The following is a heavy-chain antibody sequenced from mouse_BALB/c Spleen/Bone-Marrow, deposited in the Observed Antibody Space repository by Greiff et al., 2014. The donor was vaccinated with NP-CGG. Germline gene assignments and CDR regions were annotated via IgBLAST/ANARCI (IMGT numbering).Heavy chain of an antibody. CDR3: ARTPRATFYFDY. J-gene: IGHJ2*01. CDR1: GFNIKDTY. Sequence: EVQLQQSGPELVKPGASVKLSCTASGFNIKDTYMHWVKQRPEQGLEWIGRIDPANGNTKYDPKFQGKATITADTSSNTAYLQLFSLTSEDTAVYYCARTPRATFYFDYWGQGTTLTVSS. D-gene: IGHD3-1*01. CDR2: IDPANGNT. V-gene: IGHV14-3*02.